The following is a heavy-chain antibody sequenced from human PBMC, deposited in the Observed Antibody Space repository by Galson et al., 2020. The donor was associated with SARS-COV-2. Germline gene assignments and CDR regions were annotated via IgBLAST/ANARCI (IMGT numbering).Heavy chain of an antibody. CDR1: GFTFRNYA. Sequence: QLGGFLRLSCAASGFTFRNYAFHWVRQAPGKGLEWLTVIIHDGKIQVYADSVKGRFTISRDNSGNMVFLQSVSLRADDTALYYRTRNVSGGASDIWGQGTMVSVAA. CDR2: IIHDGKIQ. V-gene: IGHV3-30*04. J-gene: IGHJ3*02. CDR3: TRNVSGGASDI. D-gene: IGHD1-26*01.